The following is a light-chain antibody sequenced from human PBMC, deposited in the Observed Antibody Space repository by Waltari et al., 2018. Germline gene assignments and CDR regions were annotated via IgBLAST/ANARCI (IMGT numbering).Light chain of an antibody. CDR2: HAS. V-gene: IGKV3-20*01. CDR3: QHYESLPVT. J-gene: IGKJ1*01. CDR1: QSLSQY. Sequence: EIVLTQSPGTLSLSPGERATLSCRAGQSLSQYLAWYQQKPGQAPRLLIDHASSRAAGIPDRFSGSGYGTDFSLTISRLEPEDFAVYYCQHYESLPVTFGQGTKVEIK.